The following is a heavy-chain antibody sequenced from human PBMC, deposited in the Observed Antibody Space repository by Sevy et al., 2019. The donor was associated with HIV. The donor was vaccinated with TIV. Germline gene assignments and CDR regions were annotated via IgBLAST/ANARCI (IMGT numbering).Heavy chain of an antibody. V-gene: IGHV3-30*04. CDR1: GFTFSSYA. Sequence: GGSLRLSCAASGFTFSSYAMHWVRQAPGKGLEWVAVISYDGSNKYYADSVKGRFTISRDNSKNTLYLQMNSLRAEDTAVYYCARDRSGYDSSGGDYYYGMDVWGQRTTVTVSS. D-gene: IGHD5-12*01. CDR2: ISYDGSNK. J-gene: IGHJ6*02. CDR3: ARDRSGYDSSGGDYYYGMDV.